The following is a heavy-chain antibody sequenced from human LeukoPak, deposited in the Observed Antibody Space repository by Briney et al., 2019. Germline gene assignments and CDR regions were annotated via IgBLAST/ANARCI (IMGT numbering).Heavy chain of an antibody. V-gene: IGHV1-2*05. CDR1: GYTFTAYY. Sequence: ALVKVSCKASGYTFTAYYIHWVRQAPGQGLEWMGRINPNSGGTSYAQKFQGRVTMTRDTSISTAYMELSRLRSDDTVVYYCAIAGGGSDAFDIWGQGTMVTVSS. D-gene: IGHD2-15*01. CDR2: INPNSGGT. J-gene: IGHJ3*02. CDR3: AIAGGGSDAFDI.